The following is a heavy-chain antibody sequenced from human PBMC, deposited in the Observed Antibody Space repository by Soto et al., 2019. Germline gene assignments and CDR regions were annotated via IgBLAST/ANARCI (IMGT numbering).Heavy chain of an antibody. CDR2: INQDGSQR. J-gene: IGHJ4*02. CDR1: GFTFNNYW. V-gene: IGHV3-7*05. CDR3: ARVSRSHDTEY. Sequence: EEQLVESGGGLVQPGESLTLSCRTPGFTFNNYWMSWLRQAPGKGLEWVANINQDGSQRYYVDSVKGRFTFSRDNAKTSLYLQMNSLRVEATALYYCARVSRSHDTEYWGQGTLVSVSS.